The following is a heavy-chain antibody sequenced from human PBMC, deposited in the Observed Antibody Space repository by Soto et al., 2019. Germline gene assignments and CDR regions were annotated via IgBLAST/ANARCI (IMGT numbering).Heavy chain of an antibody. J-gene: IGHJ3*02. Sequence: GGSLRLSCSASGFTFSSYGMHWVRQAPGKGLEWVAVISYDGSNKYYADSVKGRFTISRDNSKNTLYLQMNSLRAEDTAVYYCAKKPRGDYAFDIWGQGTMVTVSS. D-gene: IGHD4-17*01. CDR2: ISYDGSNK. CDR1: GFTFSSYG. CDR3: AKKPRGDYAFDI. V-gene: IGHV3-30*18.